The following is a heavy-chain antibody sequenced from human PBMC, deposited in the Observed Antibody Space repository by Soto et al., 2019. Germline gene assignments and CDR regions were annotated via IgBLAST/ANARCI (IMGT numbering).Heavy chain of an antibody. V-gene: IGHV4-34*01. CDR2: INHSGST. D-gene: IGHD6-13*01. CDR1: GGSFSGYY. J-gene: IGHJ4*02. CDR3: ARSRGYSSSFDY. Sequence: TSETLSLTCAVYGGSFSGYYWSWIRQPPGKGLEWIGEINHSGSTNYNPSLKSRVTISVDTSKNQFSLKLSSVTAADTAVYYCARSRGYSSSFDYWGQGTLVTVSS.